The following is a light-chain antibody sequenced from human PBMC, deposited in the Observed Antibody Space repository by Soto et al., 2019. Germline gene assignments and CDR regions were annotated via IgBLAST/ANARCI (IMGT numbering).Light chain of an antibody. V-gene: IGLV2-14*01. Sequence: QSALTQPASMSGSPGQSITISCTGTSGDIGGYNSVSWYQQHPGKAPKLLIYEVVKRPSGVSNRFSGSKSGNTASLTISGLQADDEADYYCSSFTSSSTGVFGGGTKLTVL. CDR2: EVV. J-gene: IGLJ3*02. CDR3: SSFTSSSTGV. CDR1: SGDIGGYNS.